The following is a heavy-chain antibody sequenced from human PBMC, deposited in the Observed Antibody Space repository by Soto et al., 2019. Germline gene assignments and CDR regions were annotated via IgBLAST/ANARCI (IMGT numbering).Heavy chain of an antibody. Sequence: GASVKVSCKASGYTFTSYDINWFRQATGQGLEWMGWMNPNSGNTGYAQKFQGRVTMTRNNSISTAYMELSSLRSEDTDVYYCARGLTTYYDFWSGLDAFDIWG. J-gene: IGHJ3*02. CDR3: ARGLTTYYDFWSGLDAFDI. V-gene: IGHV1-8*01. CDR1: GYTFTSYD. D-gene: IGHD3-3*01. CDR2: MNPNSGNT.